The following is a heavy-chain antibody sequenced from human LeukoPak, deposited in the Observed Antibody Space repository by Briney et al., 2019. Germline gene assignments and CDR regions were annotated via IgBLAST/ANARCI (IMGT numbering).Heavy chain of an antibody. CDR1: GWTVSGYF. Sequence: SETLSLTCAVYGWTVSGYFLTWIRQAPGKGLEWVAEITHSGSTNYNPALKSRVTISVDTSKNQISLRLSSVTAADTAVYYCARGRHTVVVTAPSQHGGQGTLVTVSS. D-gene: IGHD2-21*02. J-gene: IGHJ1*01. V-gene: IGHV4-34*01. CDR3: ARGRHTVVVTAPSQH. CDR2: ITHSGST.